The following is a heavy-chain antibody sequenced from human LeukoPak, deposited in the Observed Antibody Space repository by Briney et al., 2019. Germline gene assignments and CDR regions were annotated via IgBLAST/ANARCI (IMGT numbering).Heavy chain of an antibody. V-gene: IGHV3-30*02. CDR3: AKALPEYSYGPDDAFDI. J-gene: IGHJ3*02. CDR1: GFTFSTYG. Sequence: GGSLRLSCAASGFTFSTYGMHWVRQAPGKGLEWVAFIRYDGSNKYYADSVKGRFTISRDNSKNTLYLQMNSLRAEDTAVYYCAKALPEYSYGPDDAFDIWGQGTMVTVSS. CDR2: IRYDGSNK. D-gene: IGHD5-18*01.